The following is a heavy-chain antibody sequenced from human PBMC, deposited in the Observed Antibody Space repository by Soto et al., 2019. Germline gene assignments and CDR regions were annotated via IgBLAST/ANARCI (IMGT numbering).Heavy chain of an antibody. Sequence: PGGSLILSCAASGFTFSSYEMNWVRQAPGKGLEWVSYISSSGSTIYYADSVKGRFTISRDNAKNSLYLQMNSLRAEDTAVYYCARDRRLLWFGELSPYYYYGMDVWGQGTTVTVSS. CDR3: ARDRRLLWFGELSPYYYYGMDV. D-gene: IGHD3-10*01. V-gene: IGHV3-48*03. J-gene: IGHJ6*02. CDR2: ISSSGSTI. CDR1: GFTFSSYE.